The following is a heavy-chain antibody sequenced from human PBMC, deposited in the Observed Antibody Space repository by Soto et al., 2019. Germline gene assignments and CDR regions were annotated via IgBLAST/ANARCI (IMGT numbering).Heavy chain of an antibody. CDR2: IRASGGST. CDR3: AKGGYTSPFDY. J-gene: IGHJ4*02. Sequence: EVQLLESGGGLVQPGGSLRLSCAASGFTFSSYAMTWVRQAPGKGLEWVSTIRASGGSTYYADSVKGRFTISRDNSMNTLFLHMNSLRAEDTAIYYCAKGGYTSPFDYRGLGTLVTVSS. CDR1: GFTFSSYA. V-gene: IGHV3-23*01. D-gene: IGHD5-12*01.